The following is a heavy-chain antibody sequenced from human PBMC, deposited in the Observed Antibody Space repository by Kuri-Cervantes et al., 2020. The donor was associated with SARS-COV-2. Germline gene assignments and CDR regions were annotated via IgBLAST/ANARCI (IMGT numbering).Heavy chain of an antibody. CDR1: GGSFSGYY. J-gene: IGHJ3*02. D-gene: IGHD6-6*01. CDR2: INHSGST. CDR3: ASGQYSSSPSRSDAFDI. Sequence: SETLSLTCAVYGGSFSGYYWSWIRQPPGKGLEWIGEINHSGSTNYNPSLKSRVTISVDTSKNQFSLKLSSVTAADTAVYYCASGQYSSSPSRSDAFDIWGQGTMVTGSS. V-gene: IGHV4-34*01.